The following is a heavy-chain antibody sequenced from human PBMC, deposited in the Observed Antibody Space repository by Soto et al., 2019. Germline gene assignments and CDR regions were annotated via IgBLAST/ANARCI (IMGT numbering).Heavy chain of an antibody. V-gene: IGHV1-69*02. CDR3: ARWDSSGWRGIDY. Sequence: QVQLVQSGAEVKKPGSSVKVSCKASGGTFSSYTISWVRQAPGQGLEWMGRIIPILGIANYAQKFQGRVRITADKSTSTAYMELSSLRSEDTAVYYCARWDSSGWRGIDYWGQGTLVTVSS. J-gene: IGHJ4*02. CDR2: IIPILGIA. CDR1: GGTFSSYT. D-gene: IGHD6-19*01.